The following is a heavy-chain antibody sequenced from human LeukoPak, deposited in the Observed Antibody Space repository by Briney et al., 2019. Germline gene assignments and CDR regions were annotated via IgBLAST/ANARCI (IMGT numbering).Heavy chain of an antibody. D-gene: IGHD5-18*01. CDR2: AGWVGGTT. CDR3: AKELDTMFFDY. V-gene: IGHV3-43*01. J-gene: IGHJ4*02. Sequence: PGGSLRLSCATSGFTFGRYTIHWARQAPGKDLEWVSLAGWVGGTTYYSDSVRGRFTISRDSGKNSVYLQMNSLTTDDTAFYFCAKELDTMFFDYWGQGALVTVSS. CDR1: GFTFGRYT.